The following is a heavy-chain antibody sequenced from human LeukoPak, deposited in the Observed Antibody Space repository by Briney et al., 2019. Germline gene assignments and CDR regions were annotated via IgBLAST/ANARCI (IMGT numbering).Heavy chain of an antibody. CDR3: ASDSISMNAFDA. J-gene: IGHJ3*01. CDR2: ISYIGST. CDR1: GGSFTTHY. D-gene: IGHD3-22*01. V-gene: IGHV4-59*11. Sequence: SETLSLTCTDSGGSFTTHYWSWIRQPPGKGLEWIGYISYIGSTNYNPSLKSRVTISIDTSKNEVSLMLTSVTAADTAVYYCASDSISMNAFDAWGQGTMVTVSS.